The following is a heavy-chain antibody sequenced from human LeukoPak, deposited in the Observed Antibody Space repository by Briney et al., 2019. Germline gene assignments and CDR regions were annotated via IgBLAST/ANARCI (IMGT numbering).Heavy chain of an antibody. D-gene: IGHD5-12*01. Sequence: SETLSLTCAVYGGSFSGYYWSWIRQPPGKGLEWIGEINHSGSTNYNPSLKSRVTISVDTSKNQFSLKLNSVTAADTAVYYCARNGVVATAYYYYYMDVWGKGTTVTVSS. CDR1: GGSFSGYY. CDR3: ARNGVVATAYYYYYMDV. J-gene: IGHJ6*03. V-gene: IGHV4-34*01. CDR2: INHSGST.